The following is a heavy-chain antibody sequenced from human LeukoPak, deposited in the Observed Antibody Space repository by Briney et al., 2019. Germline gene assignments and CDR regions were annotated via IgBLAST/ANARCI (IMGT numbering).Heavy chain of an antibody. CDR2: IYYSGST. CDR3: ARSLFWSGYTGFNNWFDP. Sequence: PSETLSLTCTVSGGSISSGGYYWSWIRQHPGKGLVWFGYIYYSGSTYYNPSLKSRVTISVDTSKNQFSLKLSSVTAADTAVYYCARSLFWSGYTGFNNWFDPWGQGTLVTVSS. J-gene: IGHJ5*02. V-gene: IGHV4-31*03. D-gene: IGHD3-3*01. CDR1: GGSISSGGYY.